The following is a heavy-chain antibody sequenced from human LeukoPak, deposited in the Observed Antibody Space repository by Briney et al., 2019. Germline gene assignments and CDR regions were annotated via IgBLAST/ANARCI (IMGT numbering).Heavy chain of an antibody. V-gene: IGHV1-2*02. J-gene: IGHJ4*02. CDR3: ARDNGDYWFDY. D-gene: IGHD4-17*01. Sequence: ASVKVSCKASGYTFTGYYLHWVRQAPGQGLEWMGWINPNSGGTNYAQKFQGRVTMTRDTSISTAYMELTRLRSDDTAVYYCARDNGDYWFDYWGQGTLVTVSP. CDR1: GYTFTGYY. CDR2: INPNSGGT.